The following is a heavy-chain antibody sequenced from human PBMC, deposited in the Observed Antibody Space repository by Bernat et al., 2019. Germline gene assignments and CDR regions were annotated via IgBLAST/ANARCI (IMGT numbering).Heavy chain of an antibody. CDR2: ISESGGVT. V-gene: IGHV3-23*01. Sequence: EVQLLESGGGLVQPGGSLRLSCAASGFPFSSSVMSWVRQAPGKGLEWVSGISESGGVTNYADSVKGRFTISRDNSKHTLYLHMNSLRVEDTAVYYCRDLTGWYLFLPWGQGTLVTVSS. J-gene: IGHJ5*02. CDR3: RDLTGWYLFLP. D-gene: IGHD6-19*01. CDR1: GFPFSSSV.